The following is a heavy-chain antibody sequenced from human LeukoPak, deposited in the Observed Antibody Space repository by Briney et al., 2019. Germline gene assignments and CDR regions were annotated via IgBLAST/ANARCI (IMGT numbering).Heavy chain of an antibody. D-gene: IGHD2-8*01. CDR3: ARFVLMVSGRYYFDF. V-gene: IGHV4-39*07. Sequence: RPSETLSLTCNVSGATINSNKYCWGWVRQPPGKGLDWIGFIYYTGSTYYTPSLKSRVTVSLDVPTNQVSMKLDSATAADTAVYFCARFVLMVSGRYYFDFWGKGTLVTVSS. J-gene: IGHJ4*02. CDR2: IYYTGST. CDR1: GATINSNKYC.